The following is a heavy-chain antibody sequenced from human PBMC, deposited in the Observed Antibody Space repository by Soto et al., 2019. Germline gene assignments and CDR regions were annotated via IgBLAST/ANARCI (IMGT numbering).Heavy chain of an antibody. CDR1: GYSFTSYW. D-gene: IGHD3-22*01. Sequence: PGESLKISCKGSGYSFTSYWIGWVRQMPGKGLEWMGIIYPGDSDPIYSPSFQGQVTISADKSISTAYLQWSSLQASDTAVYYCARVRGYYDSSGYLNWFDPWGQGTLVTVSS. V-gene: IGHV5-51*01. CDR2: IYPGDSDP. CDR3: ARVRGYYDSSGYLNWFDP. J-gene: IGHJ5*02.